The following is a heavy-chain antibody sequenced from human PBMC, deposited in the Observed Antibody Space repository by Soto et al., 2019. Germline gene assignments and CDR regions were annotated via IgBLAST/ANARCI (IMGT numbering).Heavy chain of an antibody. V-gene: IGHV2-5*02. CDR1: GFSLSTSGVG. CDR3: AHSPRFDP. CDR2: IYWDDDK. J-gene: IGHJ5*02. Sequence: QITLKESGPTLVKPTQTLTLTCTFSGFSLSTSGVGVGWIRQPPGKALEWLELIYWDDDKRYSPSLKSRLTITKDPPNNHAVLTMTYMDPVDAAASYCAHSPRFDPWGQGILVTVSS.